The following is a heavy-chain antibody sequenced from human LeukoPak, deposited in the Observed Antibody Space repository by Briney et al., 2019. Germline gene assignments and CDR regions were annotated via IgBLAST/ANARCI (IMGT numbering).Heavy chain of an antibody. CDR3: ARGTITMIVVDPFDY. Sequence: GGSLRLSCAASGFTFSSYAMSWVRQAPGKGLEWVSAISGSGGSTYYADSVKGRFTISRDNSKNTLYLQMNSLRAEDTAVYYCARGTITMIVVDPFDYWGQGTLVTVSS. CDR1: GFTFSSYA. V-gene: IGHV3-23*01. CDR2: ISGSGGST. J-gene: IGHJ4*02. D-gene: IGHD3-22*01.